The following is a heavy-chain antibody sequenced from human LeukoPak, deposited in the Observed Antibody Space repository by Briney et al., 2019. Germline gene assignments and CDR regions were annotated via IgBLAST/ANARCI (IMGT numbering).Heavy chain of an antibody. V-gene: IGHV4-4*02. CDR1: GGSISSSNW. Sequence: PSETLSLTCTVSGGSISSSNWWGWVRQPPGKGLEWIGEIYHSGSTNYNPSLKSRVTISVDKSKNQFSLKLSSVTAADTAVYYCARGSELSVTGAFDIWGQGTMVTVSS. CDR3: ARGSELSVTGAFDI. D-gene: IGHD4-17*01. J-gene: IGHJ3*02. CDR2: IYHSGST.